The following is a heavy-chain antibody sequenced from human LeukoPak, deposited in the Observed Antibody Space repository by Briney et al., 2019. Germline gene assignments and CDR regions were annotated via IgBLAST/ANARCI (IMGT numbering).Heavy chain of an antibody. Sequence: GGSLRLSCAASEFTVSNNYMSWVRQAPGKGLEWVSFIHSGGGTYYADSVKGRFTISRDNSKNTLYLQMNSLRAEDTAVYYCARDQGWGYYGSGSYVDYWGQGTLVTVSS. CDR2: IHSGGGT. V-gene: IGHV3-66*01. CDR1: EFTVSNNY. D-gene: IGHD3-10*01. J-gene: IGHJ4*02. CDR3: ARDQGWGYYGSGSYVDY.